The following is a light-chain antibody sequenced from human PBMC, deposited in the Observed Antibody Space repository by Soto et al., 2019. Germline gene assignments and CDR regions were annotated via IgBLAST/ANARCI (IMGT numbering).Light chain of an antibody. J-gene: IGKJ4*01. CDR3: QQYDTYHLT. V-gene: IGKV1-5*03. CDR1: QSISSL. Sequence: DIQMTQSPSTLSASVGDRVTITCRASQSISSLLAWYQQKPGKAPKLLVYKASTLESGVPSRFSGSGSGTEFSLTLSSLQPDDFATYYCQQYDTYHLTFGGGTKVEIK. CDR2: KAS.